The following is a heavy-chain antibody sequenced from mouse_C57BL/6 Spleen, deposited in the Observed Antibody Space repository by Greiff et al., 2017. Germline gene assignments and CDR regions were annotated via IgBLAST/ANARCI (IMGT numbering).Heavy chain of an antibody. Sequence: EVKLLESGGGLVKPGGSLKLSCAASGFTFSDYGMHWVRQAPEKGLEWVAYISSGSSTIYYADTVKGRFTISRDNAKNTLFLQMTSLRSEDTAMYYCAKNYGSSSMDYWGQGTSVTVSS. V-gene: IGHV5-17*01. CDR1: GFTFSDYG. J-gene: IGHJ4*01. CDR3: AKNYGSSSMDY. D-gene: IGHD1-1*01. CDR2: ISSGSSTI.